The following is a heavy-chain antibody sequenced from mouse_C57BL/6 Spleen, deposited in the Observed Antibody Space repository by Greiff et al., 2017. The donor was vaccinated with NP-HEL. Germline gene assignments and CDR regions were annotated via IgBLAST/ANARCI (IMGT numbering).Heavy chain of an antibody. V-gene: IGHV14-2*01. CDR1: GFNIKDYY. D-gene: IGHD1-1*01. J-gene: IGHJ4*01. CDR2: IDPEDGET. Sequence: VQLKESGAELVKPGASVKLSCTASGFNIKDYYMHWVKQRTEQGLEWIGRIDPEDGETKYAPKFQGKATITADTSSNTAYLQLSSLTSEDTADYYCASSDYCCSNSYAIDYWGQGTSVTVSS. CDR3: ASSDYCCSNSYAIDY.